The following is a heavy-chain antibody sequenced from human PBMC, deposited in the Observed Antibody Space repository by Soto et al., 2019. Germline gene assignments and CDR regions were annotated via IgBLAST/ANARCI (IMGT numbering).Heavy chain of an antibody. D-gene: IGHD3-10*01. CDR2: IYHSGST. V-gene: IGHV4-4*02. CDR3: ARMRSTMVRGLDYYYYYGMYV. J-gene: IGHJ6*02. CDR1: GGSISSSNW. Sequence: QVQLQESGPGLVKPSGTLSLTCAVSGGSISSSNWWSWVRQPPGKGLEWIGEIYHSGSTNYNPSLKSRVTISVDKSKNQFSLKLSSVTAADTAVYSCARMRSTMVRGLDYYYYYGMYVWGQRTTVTVSS.